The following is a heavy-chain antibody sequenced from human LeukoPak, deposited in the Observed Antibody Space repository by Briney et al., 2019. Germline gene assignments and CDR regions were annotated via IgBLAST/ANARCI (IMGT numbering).Heavy chain of an antibody. CDR3: ASRRAVAGRYYFDY. D-gene: IGHD6-19*01. Sequence: GESLKISCEGSGYSFTTYWIGWVRQMPGKGLEWMGIIYPGDSNTRYSPSFQGQVTISADKSISTAYLQWSSLKASDTAMYYCASRRAVAGRYYFDYWGQGTLVTVSS. CDR2: IYPGDSNT. J-gene: IGHJ4*02. CDR1: GYSFTTYW. V-gene: IGHV5-51*01.